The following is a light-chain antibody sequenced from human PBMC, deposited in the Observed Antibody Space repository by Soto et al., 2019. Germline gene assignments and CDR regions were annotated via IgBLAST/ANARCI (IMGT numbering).Light chain of an antibody. J-gene: IGKJ5*01. CDR2: AAS. CDR1: QSINSY. V-gene: IGKV1-39*01. CDR3: QQSFSTLLIT. Sequence: DIQMTQSPSSLSASIGDGVTINCRASQSINSYLNWYQQKPGKAPKLLISAASNLQSGVPSRFSGSGSGTDFTLTISSLQPEDFATYYCQQSFSTLLITFGQGTRLEIK.